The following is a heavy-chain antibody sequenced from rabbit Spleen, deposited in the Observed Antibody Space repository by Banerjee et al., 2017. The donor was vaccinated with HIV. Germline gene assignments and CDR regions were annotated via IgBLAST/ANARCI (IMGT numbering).Heavy chain of an antibody. Sequence: QSLEESGGDLVKPGASLTLTCAVSGFDLSRDHYMCWVRQAPGKGLEWIACIDFGSAGRTYYANWAKGRFTITRNTNQNTVTLQMTSLTSADTATYFCARRSDVYGHADEWGPGTLVPVS. V-gene: IGHV1S40*01. CDR3: ARRSDVYGHADE. CDR1: GFDLSRDHY. D-gene: IGHD6-1*01. J-gene: IGHJ4*01. CDR2: IDFGSAGRT.